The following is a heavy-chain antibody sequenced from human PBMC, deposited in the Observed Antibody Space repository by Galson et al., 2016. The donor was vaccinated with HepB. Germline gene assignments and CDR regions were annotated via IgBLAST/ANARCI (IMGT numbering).Heavy chain of an antibody. J-gene: IGHJ2*01. Sequence: TLSLTCTVSGGSISSGSYYWSWIRQHPGKGLEWIGHVYSSGSAYHNLSLKSRVYISIDKSKNQFSLRLTSVTAADTAIYYCASSGREFNYHYFDLWGRGTLVTVSS. V-gene: IGHV4-31*03. D-gene: IGHD3-10*01. CDR1: GGSISSGSYY. CDR3: ASSGREFNYHYFDL. CDR2: VYSSGSA.